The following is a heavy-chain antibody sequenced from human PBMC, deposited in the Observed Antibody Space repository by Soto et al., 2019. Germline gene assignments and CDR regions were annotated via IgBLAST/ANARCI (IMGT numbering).Heavy chain of an antibody. CDR3: ARIRILDEYSDFDY. CDR2: ISSSSSYI. D-gene: IGHD4-4*01. V-gene: IGHV3-21*01. CDR1: GFTFSSYS. J-gene: IGHJ4*02. Sequence: PGGSLRLSCAASGFTFSSYSMNWVRQAPGKGLEWVSSISSSSSYIYYADSVKGRFTISRDNAKNSLYLQMNSLRAEDTAVYYCARIRILDEYSDFDYWGQGTLVTVSS.